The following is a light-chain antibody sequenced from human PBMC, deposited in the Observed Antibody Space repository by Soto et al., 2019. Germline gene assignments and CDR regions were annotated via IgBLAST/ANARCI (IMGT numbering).Light chain of an antibody. CDR3: SSYTDSTTLMV. Sequence: QSALTQPASVSGSPGQSITISCTGTSSDVGGYNYVSWYQQHPGKAPKVMIYEVTNRPSGVSNRFSGSKSGNTASLTISGLQAEDEADYYCSSYTDSTTLMVFGGGTKLTVL. CDR1: SSDVGGYNY. CDR2: EVT. V-gene: IGLV2-14*01. J-gene: IGLJ2*01.